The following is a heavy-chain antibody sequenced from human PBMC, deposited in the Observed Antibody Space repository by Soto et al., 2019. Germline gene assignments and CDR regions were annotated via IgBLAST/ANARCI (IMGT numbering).Heavy chain of an antibody. V-gene: IGHV3-23*01. CDR3: AKDYDFWSGYYKYYFDY. J-gene: IGHJ4*02. CDR1: GFTFSSYA. D-gene: IGHD3-3*01. CDR2: ISGSGGSK. Sequence: GGSLRLSCAASGFTFSSYAMSWVRQAPGKGLEWVSAISGSGGSKYYADSVKGRFTISRDNSKNTLYLQMNSLRAEDTAVYYCAKDYDFWSGYYKYYFDYWGQGTLVTVSS.